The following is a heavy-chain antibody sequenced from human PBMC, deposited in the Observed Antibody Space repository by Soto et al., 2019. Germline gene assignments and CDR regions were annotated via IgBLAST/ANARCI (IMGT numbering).Heavy chain of an antibody. CDR3: ARGYYYDSSGYYSVIDAFDI. V-gene: IGHV5-10-1*01. Sequence: PGESLKISCKGSGYSFTSYWISWVRQMPGKGLEWMGRIDPSDSYTNYSPSFQGHVTISADKSISTAYLQWSSLKASDTAMYYCARGYYYDSSGYYSVIDAFDIWGQGTMVTVSS. CDR2: IDPSDSYT. J-gene: IGHJ3*02. CDR1: GYSFTSYW. D-gene: IGHD3-22*01.